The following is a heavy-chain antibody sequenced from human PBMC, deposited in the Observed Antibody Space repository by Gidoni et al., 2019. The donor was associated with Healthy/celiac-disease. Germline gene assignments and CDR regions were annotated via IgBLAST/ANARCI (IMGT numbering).Heavy chain of an antibody. CDR3: ASSHSSSIAFDI. V-gene: IGHV4-34*01. CDR2: INHSGST. Sequence: GKGLEWIGEINHSGSTNYNPSLKSRVTISVDTSKNQFSLKLSSVTAADTAVYYCASSHSSSIAFDIWGQGTMVTVSS. D-gene: IGHD6-6*01. J-gene: IGHJ3*02.